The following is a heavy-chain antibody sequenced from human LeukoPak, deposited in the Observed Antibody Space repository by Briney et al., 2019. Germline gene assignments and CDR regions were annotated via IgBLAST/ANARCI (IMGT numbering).Heavy chain of an antibody. CDR2: IYSSGST. Sequence: PSETLSLTCTASGGSISNYYWSWIRQPPGKGLEWIGYIYSSGSTNYNPSLKSRVTISVDTSKIQFSLKLSSVTAADTAVYYCAGNYYGSGSYYSEDRYWGQGTLVTVSS. V-gene: IGHV4-59*01. D-gene: IGHD3-10*01. CDR1: GGSISNYY. J-gene: IGHJ4*02. CDR3: AGNYYGSGSYYSEDRY.